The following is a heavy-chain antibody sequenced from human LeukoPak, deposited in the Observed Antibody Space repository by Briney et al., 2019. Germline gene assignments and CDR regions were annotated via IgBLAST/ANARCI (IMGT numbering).Heavy chain of an antibody. CDR1: GFTFSSYG. Sequence: GGSLRLSCAASGFTFSSYGMHWVRQAPGKGLEWVAVISYDGSNKYYADSVKGRFTISRDNSKNTLSLQMHTLRAEDTAVYYCAKDRAFDTYSFDSWGQGTLVTVSS. V-gene: IGHV3-30*18. D-gene: IGHD2-2*02. CDR3: AKDRAFDTYSFDS. J-gene: IGHJ4*02. CDR2: ISYDGSNK.